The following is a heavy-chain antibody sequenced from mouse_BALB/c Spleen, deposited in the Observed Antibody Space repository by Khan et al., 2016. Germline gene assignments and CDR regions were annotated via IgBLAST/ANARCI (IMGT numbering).Heavy chain of an antibody. D-gene: IGHD1-1*01. CDR3: ATADYYGSSDYAMDD. CDR1: GYTFTSYW. V-gene: IGHV1-7*01. CDR2: INPSTGYT. J-gene: IGHJ4*01. Sequence: QVQLQQSGAELAKPGASVKMSCKASGYTFTSYWMHWVKQRPGQGLEWIGYINPSTGYTEYNPKFKDKATLTAAKSSSTAYMPLSSLTSADSAVYYCATADYYGSSDYAMDDWGQGTSVTVAS.